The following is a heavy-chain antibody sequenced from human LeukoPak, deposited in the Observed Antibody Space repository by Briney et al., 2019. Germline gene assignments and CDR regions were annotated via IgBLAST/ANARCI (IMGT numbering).Heavy chain of an antibody. D-gene: IGHD3-3*01. Sequence: SETLSLTCTVSGESLSGFYWNWIRRPPGKGLEWIGDIYYSGSTHYNPSLKSRVAISIDPSKNQFSLKLSSVTAADTAVYYCARHAYDFWSGYYYYYMDVWGKGTTVTVSS. CDR2: IYYSGST. J-gene: IGHJ6*03. CDR3: ARHAYDFWSGYYYYYMDV. V-gene: IGHV4-59*08. CDR1: GESLSGFY.